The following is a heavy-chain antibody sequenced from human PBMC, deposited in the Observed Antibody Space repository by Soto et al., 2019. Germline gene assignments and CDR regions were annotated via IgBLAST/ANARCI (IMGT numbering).Heavy chain of an antibody. V-gene: IGHV3-30*18. CDR1: GFTFSSYG. CDR2: ISYGGSNK. J-gene: IGHJ4*02. D-gene: IGHD1-26*01. Sequence: LRLSCAASGFTFSSYGMHWVRQAPGKGLEWVAVISYGGSNKYYADSVKGRFTISRDNSKNTLYLQMNSLRAEDTAVYYCAKDRGSYGIDYWGQGTLVTVSS. CDR3: AKDRGSYGIDY.